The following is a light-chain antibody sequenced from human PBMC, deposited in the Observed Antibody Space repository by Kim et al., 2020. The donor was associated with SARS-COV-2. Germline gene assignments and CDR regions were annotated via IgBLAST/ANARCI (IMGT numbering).Light chain of an antibody. V-gene: IGLV1-40*01. CDR3: QSYDSSLSGYVV. CDR1: SANIGAGKD. CDR2: GNS. Sequence: DTHPRTGSSANIGAGKDVPWYQQLPETAPTLLIYGNSNRPSGVPARFSGSKSGTSASLAITGLQAEDEADYYCQSYDSSLSGYVVFGGGTQLTVL. J-gene: IGLJ2*01.